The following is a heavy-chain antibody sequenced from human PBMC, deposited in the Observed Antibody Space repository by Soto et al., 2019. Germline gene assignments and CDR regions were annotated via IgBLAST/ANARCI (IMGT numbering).Heavy chain of an antibody. J-gene: IGHJ4*02. CDR3: ARGGYSYGSFYFDY. CDR1: GYSFSNYW. V-gene: IGHV5-51*01. CDR2: FYPGDSDT. D-gene: IGHD5-12*01. Sequence: PGESLKISCEASGYSFSNYWIGWVRQMPGRGLEWMGLFYPGDSDTRYSPSFEGQVTISADRSITTAYLQWTSLRASDSAMYYCARGGYSYGSFYFDYWGRGTLVTVSS.